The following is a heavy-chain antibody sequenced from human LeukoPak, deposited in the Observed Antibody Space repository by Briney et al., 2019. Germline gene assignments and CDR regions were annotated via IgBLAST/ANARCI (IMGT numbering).Heavy chain of an antibody. J-gene: IGHJ5*02. CDR1: GFTFSRYG. V-gene: IGHV3-30*03. CDR2: ISHDGTTQ. CDR3: ASGKYRYGDNWFDP. Sequence: GGSLRLSCAASGFTFSRYGLHWVRQAPGKGLEWLAVISHDGTTQYYADSVKGRFTISRDNSANTLYLQMNSLRPEDTAVYFCASGKYRYGDNWFDPWGQGTLVTVSS. D-gene: IGHD5-18*01.